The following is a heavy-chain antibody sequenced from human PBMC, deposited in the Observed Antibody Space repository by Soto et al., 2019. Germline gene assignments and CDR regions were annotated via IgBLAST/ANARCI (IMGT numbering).Heavy chain of an antibody. V-gene: IGHV3-21*06. CDR1: GFSFRSFY. J-gene: IGHJ4*02. CDR2: ISPSSSFL. Sequence: DVQLVESGGGLVKPGGSLRLSCAASGFSFRSFYMIWVRQAPGRGLEWVSSISPSSSFLNYADSVKGRFTISRDNAKSSVNLQMNSLRAEDTAVYYCARVGTDYGSGSPYYSDYWGQGTLVTVSS. D-gene: IGHD3-10*01. CDR3: ARVGTDYGSGSPYYSDY.